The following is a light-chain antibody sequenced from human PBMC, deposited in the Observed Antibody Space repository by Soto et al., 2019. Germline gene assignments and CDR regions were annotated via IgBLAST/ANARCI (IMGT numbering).Light chain of an antibody. V-gene: IGLV2-14*01. CDR1: SSDVGGYKY. CDR3: SSYTSTSSYV. Sequence: QSALTQPASVSGSPGQSIAISCTGTSSDVGGYKYVSWHQVHPGKAPKLVIYDVSNRPPGVSDRFSGSKSGNTASLTISGLQAEDEADYYCSSYTSTSSYVFGTGTKVTVL. J-gene: IGLJ1*01. CDR2: DVS.